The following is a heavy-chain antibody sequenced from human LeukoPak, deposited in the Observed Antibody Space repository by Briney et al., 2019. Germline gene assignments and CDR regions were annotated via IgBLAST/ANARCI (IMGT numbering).Heavy chain of an antibody. CDR1: GGSFSGYY. J-gene: IGHJ4*02. Sequence: SETLSLTCAVYGGSFSGYYWSWIRQPPGKGLEWIGEINHSGSTNYNPSLKSRVTISVDTSKNQFSLKLSSVTAADTAVYYCARFYHDYVWANPGYFDYWGQGTLVTVSS. D-gene: IGHD3-16*01. CDR3: ARFYHDYVWANPGYFDY. CDR2: INHSGST. V-gene: IGHV4-34*01.